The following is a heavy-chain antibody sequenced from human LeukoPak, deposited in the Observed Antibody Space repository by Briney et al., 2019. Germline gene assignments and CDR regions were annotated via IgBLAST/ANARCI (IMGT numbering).Heavy chain of an antibody. CDR3: ARDRTTGDGMDV. CDR1: GGSISSYY. V-gene: IGHV4-4*07. J-gene: IGHJ6*02. CDR2: IYISGSI. D-gene: IGHD4-17*01. Sequence: PSETLSLTCTASGGSISSYYWSWIRQPPGKGLEWIGRIYISGSINYNPSLKSRVTMSVDTSKNQFSLKLSSVTGADTAVYYCARDRTTGDGMDVWGQGTTVTVSS.